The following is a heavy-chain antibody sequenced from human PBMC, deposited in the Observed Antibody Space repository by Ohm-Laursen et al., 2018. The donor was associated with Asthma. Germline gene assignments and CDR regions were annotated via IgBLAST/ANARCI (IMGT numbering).Heavy chain of an antibody. V-gene: IGHV1-18*04. CDR1: GYSLSSNA. Sequence: GASVKVSCKASGYSLSSNAISRVRQAPGQRPEWMGWIYIANTNYAPKFRDRVTLTTDTSTNTLYMDLRSLRSDDTAVYYCVRDVVDRFDHWGQGSLVIVSS. CDR2: IYIANT. D-gene: IGHD2-21*01. CDR3: VRDVVDRFDH. J-gene: IGHJ4*02.